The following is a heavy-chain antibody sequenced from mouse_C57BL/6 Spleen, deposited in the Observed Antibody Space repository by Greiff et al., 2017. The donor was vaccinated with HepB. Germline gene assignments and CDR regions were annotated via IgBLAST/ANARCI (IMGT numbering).Heavy chain of an antibody. J-gene: IGHJ4*01. CDR3: ARDPNYYGSRNYAMDY. Sequence: DVQLVESGGGLVKPGGSLKLSCAASGFTFSSYAMSWVRQTPEKRLEWVATISDGGSYTYYPDNVKGRFTISRDNAKNNLYLQMSHLKSEDTAMYYCARDPNYYGSRNYAMDYWGQGTSVTVSS. CDR1: GFTFSSYA. V-gene: IGHV5-4*01. D-gene: IGHD1-1*01. CDR2: ISDGGSYT.